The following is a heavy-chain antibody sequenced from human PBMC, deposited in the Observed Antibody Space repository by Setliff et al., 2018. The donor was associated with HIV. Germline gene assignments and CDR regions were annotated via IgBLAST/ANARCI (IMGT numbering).Heavy chain of an antibody. Sequence: PSETLSLTCTVSGGSVHSGSYYWSWVRQPPGKGLDWIGYIYYSGTTYYNPSLKSRVTMSIDTSRNQFSLKVRSVTAADTAVYYCARDPPGYGDANDYWGQGTLVTVSS. V-gene: IGHV4-61*01. CDR1: GGSVHSGSYY. J-gene: IGHJ4*02. D-gene: IGHD4-17*01. CDR3: ARDPPGYGDANDY. CDR2: IYYSGTT.